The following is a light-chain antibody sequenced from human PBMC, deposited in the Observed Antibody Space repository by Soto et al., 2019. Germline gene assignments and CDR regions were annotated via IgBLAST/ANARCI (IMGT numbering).Light chain of an antibody. J-gene: IGKJ3*01. CDR2: DAS. Sequence: DIQVTQSPSSLSATVGDRVTITCRASQSISWYLNWYQQKPGKAPKLLIYDASSLQSGVPSRFSGSVSGTDFTLTISSLQPEDFATYYCQQSYSTPAFGPGTKVDFK. CDR1: QSISWY. V-gene: IGKV1-39*01. CDR3: QQSYSTPA.